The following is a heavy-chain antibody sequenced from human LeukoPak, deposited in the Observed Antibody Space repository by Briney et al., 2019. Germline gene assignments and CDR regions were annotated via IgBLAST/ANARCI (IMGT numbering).Heavy chain of an antibody. V-gene: IGHV3-7*01. CDR1: GFTFSSYW. CDR3: ARDTGGGYSCYDC. D-gene: IGHD5-18*01. CDR2: IKQDGSEK. J-gene: IGHJ4*02. Sequence: GGSLRLSCAASGFTFSSYWMTWIRQAPGKGLEWVANIKQDGSEKYYVDSVKGGFTISRDIAKNSLYLQMNSLRAEDTAVYYCARDTGGGYSCYDCWGQGTLVTVSS.